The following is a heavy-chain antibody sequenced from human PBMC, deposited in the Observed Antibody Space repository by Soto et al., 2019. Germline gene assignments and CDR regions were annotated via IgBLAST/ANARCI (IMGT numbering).Heavy chain of an antibody. V-gene: IGHV3-74*01. Sequence: EVQLAESGGGLIQPGGSLRLSCATSGFTFSRYWIHWVRQAPGEGLVWVSRISGDGVHTDYAESVKGRFTVSRDIAKSTGYLQMNNRRAEDTAIYYCARLGFVGEGDFWGRGILVTVSS. J-gene: IGHJ4*02. CDR2: ISGDGVHT. CDR3: ARLGFVGEGDF. CDR1: GFTFSRYW. D-gene: IGHD3-16*01.